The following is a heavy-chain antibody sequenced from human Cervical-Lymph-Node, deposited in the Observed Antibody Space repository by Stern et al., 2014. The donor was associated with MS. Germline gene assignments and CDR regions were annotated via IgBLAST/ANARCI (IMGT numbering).Heavy chain of an antibody. CDR3: ARDSSPWDWDYGDYWMGAFDI. CDR2: INAGNGNT. D-gene: IGHD4-17*01. CDR1: GYTFTSYA. Sequence: QVQLVQSGAEVKKPGASVKVSCKASGYTFTSYAMHWVRQAPGQRLEWMGWINAGNGNTKYSQKFQGRVTITRDTSASTAYMELSSLRSEDTAVYYCARDSSPWDWDYGDYWMGAFDIWGQGTMVTVSS. V-gene: IGHV1-3*01. J-gene: IGHJ3*02.